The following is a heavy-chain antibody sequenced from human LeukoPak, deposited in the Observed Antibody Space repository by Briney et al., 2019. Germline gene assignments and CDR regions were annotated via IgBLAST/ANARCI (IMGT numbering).Heavy chain of an antibody. CDR1: GGSFSGYY. V-gene: IGHV4-34*01. J-gene: IGHJ4*02. CDR2: INHSGST. CDR3: ARAVGGTRLRYFDWLKYYFDY. D-gene: IGHD3-9*01. Sequence: PSETLSLTCAVYGGSFSGYYWSWIRQPPGKGLEWIGEINHSGSTNYNPSLKSRVTISVDTSKNQFSVKLSSVTAADTAVYYCARAVGGTRLRYFDWLKYYFDYWGQGTLVTVSS.